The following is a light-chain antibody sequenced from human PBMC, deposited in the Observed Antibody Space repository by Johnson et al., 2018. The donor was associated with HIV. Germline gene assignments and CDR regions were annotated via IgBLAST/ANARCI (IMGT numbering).Light chain of an antibody. CDR3: GTWDRSLGAGGGV. V-gene: IGLV1-51*02. CDR1: SSDIGKNY. Sequence: QAVLTQPPSVSAAPGQKVTISCSGSSSDIGKNYVSWYQQLPGTAPKLLVYENNKRPSGIPDRFSGSKSGTSATLRITGLQTGDEADYYRGTWDRSLGAGGGVFGTGTKVTVL. CDR2: ENN. J-gene: IGLJ1*01.